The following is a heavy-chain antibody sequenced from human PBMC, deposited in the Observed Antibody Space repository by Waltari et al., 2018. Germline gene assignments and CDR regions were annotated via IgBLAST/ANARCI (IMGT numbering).Heavy chain of an antibody. D-gene: IGHD2-15*01. CDR1: GGSISSSSYY. J-gene: IGHJ4*02. Sequence: QLQLQESGPGLVKPSETLSLTCTVSGGSISSSSYYWGWIRQPPGKGLEWIGSIYYSGSTYYNPSLKSRVTISVDTSKNQFSLKLSSVTAADTAVYYCARGKNIVVVVAALSPYYFDYWGQGTLVTVSS. CDR3: ARGKNIVVVVAALSPYYFDY. CDR2: IYYSGST. V-gene: IGHV4-39*07.